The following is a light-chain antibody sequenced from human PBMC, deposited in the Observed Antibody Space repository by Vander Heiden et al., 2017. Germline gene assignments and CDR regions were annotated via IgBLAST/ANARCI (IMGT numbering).Light chain of an antibody. J-gene: IGLJ2*01. CDR3: QSYDSSLSVV. V-gene: IGLV1-40*01. Sequence: QSVLTQPPSVSGAPGQRVTISCTGSSSNIGAGYDVHWYQQLPGTAPKLLSHGNSNRPSGGPDRFSGSKSGTSASLAITGLQAEDEADYYCQSYDSSLSVVFGGGTKLTVL. CDR1: SSNIGAGYD. CDR2: GNS.